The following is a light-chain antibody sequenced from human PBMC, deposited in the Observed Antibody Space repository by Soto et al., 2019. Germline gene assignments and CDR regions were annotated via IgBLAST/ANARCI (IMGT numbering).Light chain of an antibody. CDR3: QVWDLNTAVV. Sequence: SSELTQSLSVSVALGQTARITCGGNNIGSKSVHWYQQRPGQAPVVVIYRDYHRPSGTPERFSGSNSGNTATLTIIRAQAGDEGDYYCQVWDLNTAVVFGGGTKVTVL. J-gene: IGLJ2*01. V-gene: IGLV3-9*01. CDR2: RDY. CDR1: NIGSKS.